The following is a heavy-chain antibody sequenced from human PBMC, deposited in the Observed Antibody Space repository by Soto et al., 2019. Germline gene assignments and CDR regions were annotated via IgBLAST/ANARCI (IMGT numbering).Heavy chain of an antibody. Sequence: QVQLEESGGGVVQPGRSLRLSCAASGFTFSSSVMHWVRQAPGRGLEWVAVIWSDGSKKYYAESVTGRFAISRDNSINTLYLQMSSLSAEDTAVYSCARAALSSGYHYALDVWGQGTTVTVSS. D-gene: IGHD3-3*01. CDR1: GFTFSSSV. V-gene: IGHV3-33*01. CDR2: IWSDGSKK. CDR3: ARAALSSGYHYALDV. J-gene: IGHJ6*02.